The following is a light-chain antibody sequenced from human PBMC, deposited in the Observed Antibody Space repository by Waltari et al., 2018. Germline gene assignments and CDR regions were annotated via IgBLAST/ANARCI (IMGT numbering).Light chain of an antibody. Sequence: EIVLTQSPATLSLSPGGRATLSCRASQSLIRYLAWYQQKPGQAPRLLIYDASTRATGIPARFSGSGSGTDFTLTINSLEPEDFAVYDCQQRYNWPVTFGGGTRVEIK. J-gene: IGKJ4*01. V-gene: IGKV3-11*01. CDR3: QQRYNWPVT. CDR2: DAS. CDR1: QSLIRY.